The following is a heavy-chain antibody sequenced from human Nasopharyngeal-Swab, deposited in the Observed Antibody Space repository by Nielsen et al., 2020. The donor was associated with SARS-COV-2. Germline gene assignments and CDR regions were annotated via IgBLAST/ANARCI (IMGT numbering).Heavy chain of an antibody. J-gene: IGHJ6*02. D-gene: IGHD3-22*01. CDR1: GYTFTGYY. CDR2: INPNSGGT. CDR3: ARGSSYDSSGYYSHYYYGMDV. Sequence: ASVKVSCKASGYTFTGYYMHWVRQALGQGLEWMGWINPNSGGTNYAQKFQGWVTMTRDTSISTAYMELSRLRSDDTAVYYCARGSSYDSSGYYSHYYYGMDVWGQGTTVTVSS. V-gene: IGHV1-2*04.